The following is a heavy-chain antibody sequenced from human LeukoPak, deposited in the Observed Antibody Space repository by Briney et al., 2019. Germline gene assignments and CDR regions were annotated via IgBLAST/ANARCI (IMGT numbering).Heavy chain of an antibody. V-gene: IGHV4-59*01. CDR3: ARPYSSGWYHAFDI. CDR2: IYYSGST. D-gene: IGHD6-19*01. J-gene: IGHJ3*02. Sequence: SETLSLTCTVSGDSISSYYWSWIRQPPGKGLEWIGYIYYSGSTNYNPSLKSRVTISVDTSKNQFSLKLSSVTAADTAVYYCARPYSSGWYHAFDIWGQGTMVTVSS. CDR1: GDSISSYY.